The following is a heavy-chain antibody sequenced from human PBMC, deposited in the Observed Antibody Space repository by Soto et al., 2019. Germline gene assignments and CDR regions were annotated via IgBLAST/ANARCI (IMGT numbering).Heavy chain of an antibody. CDR1: GFTFSSYA. Sequence: PGGSLRLSCAASGFTFSSYAMSWVRQAPGKGLEWVGRIKSKIDGGTTDFAAPVKGRFAISRDDSRDMVYMEMYSLKTDDTAVYYCTTDSLFTGQLVRMDNWGHGTLVTVSS. CDR3: TTDSLFTGQLVRMDN. V-gene: IGHV3-15*01. CDR2: IKSKIDGGTT. J-gene: IGHJ4*01. D-gene: IGHD3-9*01.